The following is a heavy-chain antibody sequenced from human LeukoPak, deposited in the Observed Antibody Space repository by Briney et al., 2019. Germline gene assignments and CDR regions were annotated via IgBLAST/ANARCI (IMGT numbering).Heavy chain of an antibody. D-gene: IGHD2-2*01. CDR3: ASSRIVVPAAMFWFDP. V-gene: IGHV1-69*13. J-gene: IGHJ5*02. Sequence: ASVKVSCKASGGTFSSYGISWVRQAPGHGLEWMGGIIPIFGTPNYAQKFQGRITITADESTSTAYMELSSLRSEDTAVYYCASSRIVVPAAMFWFDPWGQGTLVTVSS. CDR2: IIPIFGTP. CDR1: GGTFSSYG.